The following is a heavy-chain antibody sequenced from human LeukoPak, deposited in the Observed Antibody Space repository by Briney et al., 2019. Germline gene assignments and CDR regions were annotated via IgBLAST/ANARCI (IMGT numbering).Heavy chain of an antibody. CDR3: ARDPYSGGYSSYYYYYMDV. CDR1: GFTFSNYN. CDR2: ITSSSSYI. V-gene: IGHV3-21*01. Sequence: IPGGSLRLSCVASGFTFSNYNMNWVRHAPGKGLEWVSSITSSSSYIFYADSVRGRFTISRDNAKNSLYLQMNSLRAEDTAVYYCARDPYSGGYSSYYYYYMDVWGKGTTVTVSS. J-gene: IGHJ6*03. D-gene: IGHD1-26*01.